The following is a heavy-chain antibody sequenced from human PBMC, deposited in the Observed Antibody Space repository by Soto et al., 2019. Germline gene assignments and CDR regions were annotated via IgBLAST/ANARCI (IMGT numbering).Heavy chain of an antibody. CDR1: GYTFRNFG. CDR2: ISAYNDNA. CDR3: ARENSYFDY. Sequence: QIQLLQSGAEVKKPGASVKVTCKASGYTFRNFGISWVRQAPGQGLEWMGWISAYNDNANYAQKFQGRLNMTADTSTSTAYMELRSLRSDDTAVYYCARENSYFDYWGQGTLVTVSS. J-gene: IGHJ4*02. V-gene: IGHV1-18*01.